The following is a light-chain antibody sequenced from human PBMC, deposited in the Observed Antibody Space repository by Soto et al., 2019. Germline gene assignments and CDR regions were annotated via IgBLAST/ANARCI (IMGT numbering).Light chain of an antibody. CDR1: QSVSSSY. CDR3: QQYGSSPLT. J-gene: IGKJ4*01. CDR2: GAS. Sequence: EIVMTQSPCNLSLSAGERATPSCKASQSVSSSYLAWYQQKTGQAPRLLIYGASSRATGIPDRFSGSGYGTDFTLTISRLEPEDFAVYYCQQYGSSPLTFGGGTKVDIK. V-gene: IGKV3-20*01.